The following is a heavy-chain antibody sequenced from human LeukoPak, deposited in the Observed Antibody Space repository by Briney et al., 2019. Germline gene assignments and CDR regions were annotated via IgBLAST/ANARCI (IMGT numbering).Heavy chain of an antibody. CDR2: ISTYNGNT. CDR3: ARDHIAVAGTLNWFDP. Sequence: ASVKVSCKASGYTFTNYGISWVRQAPGQGLEWMGWISTYNGNTNYAQKLQGRVTVTTDTSTSTAYMELSSLRSEDTAVYYCARDHIAVAGTLNWFDPWGQGTLVTVSS. CDR1: GYTFTNYG. D-gene: IGHD6-19*01. V-gene: IGHV1-18*01. J-gene: IGHJ5*02.